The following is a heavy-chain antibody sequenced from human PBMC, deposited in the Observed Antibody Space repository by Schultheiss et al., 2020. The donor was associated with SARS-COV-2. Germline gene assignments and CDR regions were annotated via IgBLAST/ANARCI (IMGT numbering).Heavy chain of an antibody. CDR1: GYTFTSYY. J-gene: IGHJ4*02. Sequence: ASVKVSCKASGYTFTSYYMHWVRQAPGQGLEWMGWISAYNGNTKYAQKLQGRVTMTTDTSTSTAYMELRSLRSDDTAVYYCARVRKGSSSSTTFDYWGQGNLVTVSS. CDR3: ARVRKGSSSSTTFDY. CDR2: ISAYNGNT. V-gene: IGHV1-18*04. D-gene: IGHD6-6*01.